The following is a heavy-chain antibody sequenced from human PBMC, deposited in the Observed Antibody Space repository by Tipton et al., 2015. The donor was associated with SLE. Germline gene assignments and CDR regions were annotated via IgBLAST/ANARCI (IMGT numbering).Heavy chain of an antibody. CDR2: VFRGGST. D-gene: IGHD2-2*01. Sequence: TLSLTCSVYGDSLSGQYWSWIRQPPGKGLEWIGEVFRGGSTNYSPSLGSRVTITVDMSKNQFSLRLISVTAADTAVYYCARGCSSSTCEPFYFFGMDVWSQGTTVTVSS. J-gene: IGHJ6*02. CDR1: GDSLSGQY. V-gene: IGHV4-34*01. CDR3: ARGCSSSTCEPFYFFGMDV.